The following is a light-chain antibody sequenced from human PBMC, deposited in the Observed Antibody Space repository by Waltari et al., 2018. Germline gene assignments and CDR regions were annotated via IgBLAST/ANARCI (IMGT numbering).Light chain of an antibody. J-gene: IGLJ3*02. Sequence: QSALTQPASVSGSPGQSITISCSGTGSDIGGFNYVSWYQQRPGKAPKLLIYGVSRRPSGVSDLFSGSKSCHRASLTISGLQAEDDSDYYCCSYTTTTTWVFGGGTKLTVL. CDR3: CSYTTTTTWV. CDR2: GVS. CDR1: GSDIGGFNY. V-gene: IGLV2-14*03.